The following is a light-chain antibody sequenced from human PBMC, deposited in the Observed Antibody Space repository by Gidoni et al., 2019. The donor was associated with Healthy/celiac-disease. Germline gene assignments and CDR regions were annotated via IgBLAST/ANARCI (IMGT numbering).Light chain of an antibody. CDR1: QRISSY. J-gene: IGKJ4*01. CDR2: AAS. Sequence: DIQMTQSPSSLSASVRDRVTSTCRASQRISSYLNWYQQKPGKAPKPLIYAASSLQSGVPSRFRCSGSGTDFTLTISSLQPEDFATYYCQQSYSTPRKLTFGGGTKVEIK. V-gene: IGKV1-39*01. CDR3: QQSYSTPRKLT.